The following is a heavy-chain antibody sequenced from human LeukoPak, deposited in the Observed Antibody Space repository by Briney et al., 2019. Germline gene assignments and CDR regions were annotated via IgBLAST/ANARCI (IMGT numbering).Heavy chain of an antibody. CDR1: GYTFTSYY. D-gene: IGHD3-10*01. J-gene: IGHJ6*02. V-gene: IGHV1-46*01. CDR2: INPSGGST. Sequence: ASVKVSCKASGYTFTSYYMHWVRQAPGQGLEWMGIINPSGGSTSYAQKFQGRVTMTRDTSTSTVYKELSSLRSEDTAVYYCARDLKLYYYGSGPIGGMDVWGQGTTVTVSS. CDR3: ARDLKLYYYGSGPIGGMDV.